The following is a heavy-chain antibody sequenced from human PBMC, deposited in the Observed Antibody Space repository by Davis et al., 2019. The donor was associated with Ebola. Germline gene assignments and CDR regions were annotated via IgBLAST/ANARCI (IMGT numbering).Heavy chain of an antibody. V-gene: IGHV3-15*01. Sequence: GESLKISCAASGITLINAWMSWVRQAPGKGLEWVGRSKSKTDVGTTDYAAPVKGRFTISRDDSKNTLYLQMNSLKTEDTAVYYCTAGVGATDHDYWGQGTLVTVSS. CDR1: GITLINAW. CDR2: SKSKTDVGTT. D-gene: IGHD1-26*01. CDR3: TAGVGATDHDY. J-gene: IGHJ4*02.